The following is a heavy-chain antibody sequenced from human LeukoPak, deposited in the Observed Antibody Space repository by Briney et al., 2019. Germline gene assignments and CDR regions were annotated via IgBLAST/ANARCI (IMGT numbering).Heavy chain of an antibody. CDR2: INPNSGDT. CDR1: GYTFTAYF. J-gene: IGHJ3*02. Sequence: GASVKVSCRASGYTFTAYFIHWVRQAPGQGLEWMGRINPNSGDTKFAQEFQGRVTMTRDTSISTAYMDLSRLRSDDQAVYYCAGGGGLGLWFGESHAFDIWGQGTMVTVSS. V-gene: IGHV1-2*06. D-gene: IGHD3-10*01. CDR3: AGGGGLGLWFGESHAFDI.